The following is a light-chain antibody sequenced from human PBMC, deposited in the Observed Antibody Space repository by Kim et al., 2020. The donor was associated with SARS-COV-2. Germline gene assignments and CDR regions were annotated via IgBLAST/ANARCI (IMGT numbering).Light chain of an antibody. CDR2: VKD. J-gene: IGLJ3*02. Sequence: SSELTQDPAVSVAFGQTVRITCQGDSLRTYYASWYQQKPGQAPLLVVYVKDSRPSGVPDRFSGSSSGNIASLTITGAQAEDEADYYCYSRDSSGNWVFGGGTKLTVL. CDR3: YSRDSSGNWV. CDR1: SLRTYY. V-gene: IGLV3-19*01.